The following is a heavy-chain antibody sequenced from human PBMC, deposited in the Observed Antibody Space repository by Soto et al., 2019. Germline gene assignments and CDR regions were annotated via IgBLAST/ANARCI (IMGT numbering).Heavy chain of an antibody. J-gene: IGHJ4*02. CDR3: AHKGYGDYPLDY. CDR1: GFSLSTSGVG. D-gene: IGHD4-17*01. CDR2: IYWDDYK. Sequence: QITLKESGPTLVKPTQTLTLTCTFSGFSLSTSGVGVGWIRQPPGKALEWLAVIYWDDYKHYSPSLKSRLTITKDTSNNHVVLTMTNIDPVDTATYYCAHKGYGDYPLDYWGQGTLLTVSS. V-gene: IGHV2-5*02.